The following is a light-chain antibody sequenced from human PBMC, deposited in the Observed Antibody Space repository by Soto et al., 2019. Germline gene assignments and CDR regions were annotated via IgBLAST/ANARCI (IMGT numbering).Light chain of an antibody. CDR2: DVR. CDR3: SSSTGTKTWV. Sequence: QSALSQPASVSGSPGQSITIPCSGTSRDVGRHNFDAWFLQHPGKSPKRLIYDVRNRPSGVSDRFSTYKSGNTASLTISGLQAEDVADYFCSSSTGTKTWVFGGGTQRTVL. V-gene: IGLV2-14*03. J-gene: IGLJ3*02. CDR1: SRDVGRHNF.